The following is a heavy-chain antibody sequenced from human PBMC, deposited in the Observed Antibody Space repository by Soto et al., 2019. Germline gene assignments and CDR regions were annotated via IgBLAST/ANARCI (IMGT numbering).Heavy chain of an antibody. D-gene: IGHD3-10*01. CDR1: GGYISTYY. CDR2: IYYSGST. J-gene: IGHJ4*02. Sequence: SETLSLTCTVSGGYISTYYWSWIRQPPGKGLEWIGYIYYSGSTNYNPSLKSRVTISVDTSKNQFSLKLNSVTAAYTALFYCARARGSYYNFDYWGQGTLVTVSS. CDR3: ARARGSYYNFDY. V-gene: IGHV4-59*01.